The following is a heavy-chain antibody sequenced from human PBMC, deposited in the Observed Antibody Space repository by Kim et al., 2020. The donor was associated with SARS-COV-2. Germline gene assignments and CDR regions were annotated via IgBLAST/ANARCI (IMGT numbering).Heavy chain of an antibody. CDR3: ARALDYYYGSGSYYGH. J-gene: IGHJ4*02. Sequence: SVKVSCKASGGTFSSYAISWVRQAPGQGLEWMGGIIPIFGTANYAQKFQGRVTITADESTSTAYMELSSLRSEDTAVYYCARALDYYYGSGSYYGHWGQGTLVTVSS. V-gene: IGHV1-69*13. D-gene: IGHD3-10*01. CDR1: GGTFSSYA. CDR2: IIPIFGTA.